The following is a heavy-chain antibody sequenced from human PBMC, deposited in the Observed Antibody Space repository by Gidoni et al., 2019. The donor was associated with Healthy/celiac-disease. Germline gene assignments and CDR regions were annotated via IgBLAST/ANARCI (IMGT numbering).Heavy chain of an antibody. CDR2: IYWNDDK. V-gene: IGHV2-5*01. CDR3: APANWGRWFDP. D-gene: IGHD3-16*01. Sequence: QITLKESDPTLVKPTQTLTLTCTFSGFSLSTSGVGVGWIRQPPGKALEWLALIYWNDDKRYSPSLKSRLTITKDTSKNQVVLTMTNMDPVDTATYYCAPANWGRWFDPWGQGTLVTVSS. J-gene: IGHJ5*02. CDR1: GFSLSTSGVG.